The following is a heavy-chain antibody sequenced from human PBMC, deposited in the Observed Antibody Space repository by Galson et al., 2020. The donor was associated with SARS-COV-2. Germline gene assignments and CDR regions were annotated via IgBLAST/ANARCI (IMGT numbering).Heavy chain of an antibody. CDR2: IGTGGNT. Sequence: GESLKISCSASGFTFGSYDMHWVRQPTGKGLEWVSGIGTGGNTSYAGSVKGRLTISREDAKKYIYLQINNPEVGDTAIYYCARAVQAGYDIDYWGQGTLVTV. J-gene: IGHJ4*02. CDR3: ARAVQAGYDIDY. V-gene: IGHV3-13*01. CDR1: GFTFGSYD. D-gene: IGHD5-12*01.